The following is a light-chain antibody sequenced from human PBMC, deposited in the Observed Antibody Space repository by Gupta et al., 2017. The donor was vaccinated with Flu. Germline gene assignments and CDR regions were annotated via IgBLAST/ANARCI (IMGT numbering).Light chain of an antibody. CDR1: QDISSY. CDR2: ATS. Sequence: QSPSFLSASVGDRVTITCRASQDISSYLAWYQQKPGKAPKVLIYATSTLQSGVPSRFSGSGSGTEFTLTISSLQPEDSATYYCQQLNSYSFGGGAKVEIK. CDR3: QQLNSYS. J-gene: IGKJ4*01. V-gene: IGKV1-9*01.